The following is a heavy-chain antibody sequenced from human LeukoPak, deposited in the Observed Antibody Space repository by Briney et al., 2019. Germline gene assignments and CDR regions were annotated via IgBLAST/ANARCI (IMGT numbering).Heavy chain of an antibody. Sequence: SETLSLTCTVSGGSISSSSYYWGWIRQPPGRGLEWIGSIYYSGSTYYNPSLKSRVTISVYTSKNQFSLKLSSVTAADTAVYYCANGGLNYYDSSGYTYFDYWGQGTLVTVSS. J-gene: IGHJ4*02. D-gene: IGHD3-22*01. CDR3: ANGGLNYYDSSGYTYFDY. CDR1: GGSISSSSYY. V-gene: IGHV4-39*01. CDR2: IYYSGST.